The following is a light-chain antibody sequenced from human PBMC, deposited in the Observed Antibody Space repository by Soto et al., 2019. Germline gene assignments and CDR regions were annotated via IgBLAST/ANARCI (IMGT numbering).Light chain of an antibody. Sequence: QSALTQAASVSGSPGQSITISCTGTSSDIGTYNYVSWYQQRPGEAPKVLIYAVNYRPSGISNRFSGSKSGNTASLTISGLQAEDEAVYYCISYTTSDTVIFGGGTKLTVL. CDR1: SSDIGTYNY. V-gene: IGLV2-14*01. CDR3: ISYTTSDTVI. J-gene: IGLJ2*01. CDR2: AVN.